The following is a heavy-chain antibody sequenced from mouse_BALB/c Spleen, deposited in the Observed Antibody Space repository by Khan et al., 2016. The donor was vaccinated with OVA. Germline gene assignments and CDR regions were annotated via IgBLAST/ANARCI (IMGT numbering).Heavy chain of an antibody. CDR1: GFTFNSYG. CDR2: ISGDSNTI. CDR3: ATSYFYGYYFDY. Sequence: EVQLQESGGGLVQPGGSRKLSCAASGFTFNSYGMHWVRQAPEKGLEWVAYISGDSNTIYYADIVKGRFTISRDNPKNTLFLQMTSLMSEDTAMYYCATSYFYGYYFDYWGPGTTLTVS. V-gene: IGHV5-17*02. J-gene: IGHJ2*01. D-gene: IGHD1-1*01.